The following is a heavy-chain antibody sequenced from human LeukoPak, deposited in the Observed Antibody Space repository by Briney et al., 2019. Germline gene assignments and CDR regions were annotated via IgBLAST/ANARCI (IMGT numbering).Heavy chain of an antibody. CDR2: IYYSGST. J-gene: IGHJ4*02. V-gene: IGHV4-59*12. CDR3: ARAQSRGYSYGPFDY. Sequence: SETLSLTCTVSGGSISSYYWSWIRQPPGKGLEWIGYIYYSGSTYYNPSLKSRVTISVDTSNNQFSLKLTSVTAADTAVYYCARAQSRGYSYGPFDYWGQGTLVTVSS. D-gene: IGHD5-18*01. CDR1: GGSISSYY.